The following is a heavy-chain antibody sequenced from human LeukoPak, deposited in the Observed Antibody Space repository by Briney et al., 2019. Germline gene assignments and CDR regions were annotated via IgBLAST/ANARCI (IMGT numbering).Heavy chain of an antibody. CDR1: GFTFDDYA. Sequence: PGGSLRLSCAASGFTFDDYAMHWVRQAPGKGLEWVSGISWNSGSIGYADSLKGRFTISRDNARNSLYLQMSSLRAEDTALYYCAKVSAPLSDYDPLQSRGQGTLVTVSS. CDR3: AKVSAPLSDYDPLQS. CDR2: ISWNSGSI. D-gene: IGHD5-12*01. V-gene: IGHV3-9*01. J-gene: IGHJ4*02.